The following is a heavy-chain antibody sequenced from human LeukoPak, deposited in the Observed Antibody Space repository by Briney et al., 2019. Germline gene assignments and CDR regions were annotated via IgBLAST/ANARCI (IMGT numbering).Heavy chain of an antibody. J-gene: IGHJ4*02. CDR1: GFTFSSYT. D-gene: IGHD2-15*01. Sequence: GGSLRLSCAASGFTFSSYTMNWVRQAPGKGLEWVSSISSGSSYIYYADSVKGRFTISIDDAKNSLYLQMNSLRAEDTAVYYCASQGGFDYWGQGTPVTVSS. CDR2: ISSGSSYI. CDR3: ASQGGFDY. V-gene: IGHV3-21*01.